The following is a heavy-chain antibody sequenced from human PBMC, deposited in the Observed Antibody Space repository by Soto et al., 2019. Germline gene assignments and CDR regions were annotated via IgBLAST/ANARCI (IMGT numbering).Heavy chain of an antibody. Sequence: SETLSLTCTASVGSISRGGFYWSWIRQYPGKGLEWIGYIYYSGSTNYNPSLKSRVTISVDTSKNQFSLKLSSVTAADTAVYYCARERTELGIWGSYRGAFDIWGQGTMVTVSS. CDR1: VGSISRGGFY. D-gene: IGHD3-16*02. CDR2: IYYSGST. V-gene: IGHV4-31*03. CDR3: ARERTELGIWGSYRGAFDI. J-gene: IGHJ3*02.